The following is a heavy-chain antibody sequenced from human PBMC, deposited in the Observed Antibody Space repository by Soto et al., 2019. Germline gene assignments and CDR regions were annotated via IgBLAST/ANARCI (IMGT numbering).Heavy chain of an antibody. D-gene: IGHD1-20*01. J-gene: IGHJ3*02. CDR2: IYWNDDK. CDR3: AHLYNWKHYGAFDI. Sequence: QITLKESGPTLVKPTQTLTLTCTFSGFSLTTSGVGVGWIRQPPGKALEWLALIYWNDDKRYSPSLKSRLTITKDTSKNQVVLTMTNMDPVDTATYFCAHLYNWKHYGAFDIWGQGTMVTVSS. CDR1: GFSLTTSGVG. V-gene: IGHV2-5*01.